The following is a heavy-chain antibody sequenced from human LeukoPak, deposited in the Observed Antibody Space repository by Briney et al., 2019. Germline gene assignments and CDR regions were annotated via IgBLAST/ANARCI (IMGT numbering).Heavy chain of an antibody. Sequence: SETLSLTCAVYGGSFSGYYWSWIRQPPGKGLEWIGYIYYSGSTNYNPSLKSRVTISVDTSKNQFSLKLSSVTAADTAVYYCARLNYYGSGSYYSPPLYGMDVWGQRTTVTVSS. CDR3: ARLNYYGSGSYYSPPLYGMDV. J-gene: IGHJ6*02. CDR2: IYYSGST. V-gene: IGHV4-59*08. CDR1: GGSFSGYY. D-gene: IGHD3-10*01.